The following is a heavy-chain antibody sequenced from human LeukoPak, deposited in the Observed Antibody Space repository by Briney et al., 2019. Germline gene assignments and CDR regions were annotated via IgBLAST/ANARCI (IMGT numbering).Heavy chain of an antibody. CDR3: ARGGPPTIAAPPGGNWFDP. CDR2: INPNSGGT. Sequence: ASVKVSCKASGYTFTGYYMHWVRQAPGQGLEWMGWINPNSGGTNYAQKFQGRVTMTRDTPISTAYMELSRLRSDDTAVYYCARGGPPTIAAPPGGNWFDPWGQGTLVTVSS. CDR1: GYTFTGYY. D-gene: IGHD6-6*01. V-gene: IGHV1-2*02. J-gene: IGHJ5*02.